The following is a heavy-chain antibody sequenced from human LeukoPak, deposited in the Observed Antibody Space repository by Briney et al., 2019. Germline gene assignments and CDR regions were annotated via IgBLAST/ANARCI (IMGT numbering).Heavy chain of an antibody. Sequence: PGGSLRLSCAASGFTFSSYAMSWVRQAPGKGLEWVSAISGSGGSTYYADSVKGRFTISRDNSKNTLYLQMNSLRAEDTAVYYCAKSPFRGVSPYYFDYWGQGTLVTVSS. V-gene: IGHV3-23*01. CDR3: AKSPFRGVSPYYFDY. D-gene: IGHD3-10*01. CDR1: GFTFSSYA. J-gene: IGHJ4*02. CDR2: ISGSGGST.